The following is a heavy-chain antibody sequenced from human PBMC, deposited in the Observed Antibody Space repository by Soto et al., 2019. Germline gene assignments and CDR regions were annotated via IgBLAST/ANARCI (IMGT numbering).Heavy chain of an antibody. D-gene: IGHD3-16*01. Sequence: QVQLVESGGGLVKPGGSLRLSCAASGIIFSDYMSWVRQAPGKGLEWLSYISGSGRTIYSADSVKGRFTIYRDNATNSLHLKMNNLRAEDTAVYYCARLPFPWGWFDPWGQGTLVTVSS. V-gene: IGHV3-11*01. J-gene: IGHJ5*02. CDR2: ISGSGRTI. CDR3: ARLPFPWGWFDP. CDR1: GIIFSDY.